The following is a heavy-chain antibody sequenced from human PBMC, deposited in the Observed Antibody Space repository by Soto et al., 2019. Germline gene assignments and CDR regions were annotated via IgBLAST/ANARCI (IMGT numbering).Heavy chain of an antibody. CDR2: IIHIFGTA. Sequence: QVQLVQSGAEVKKPGSSVKVSCKASGGTFSSYAISWVRQAPGQGLEWMGGIIHIFGTANYAQKFQGRVTITADESTSTAYMELSSLRSEDTAVYYCARDHTYYYGSGSYGHFDYWGQGTLVTVSS. D-gene: IGHD3-10*01. CDR3: ARDHTYYYGSGSYGHFDY. J-gene: IGHJ4*02. CDR1: GGTFSSYA. V-gene: IGHV1-69*01.